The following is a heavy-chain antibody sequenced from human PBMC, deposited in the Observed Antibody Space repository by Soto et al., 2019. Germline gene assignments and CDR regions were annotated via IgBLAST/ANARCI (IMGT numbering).Heavy chain of an antibody. D-gene: IGHD3-10*01. V-gene: IGHV1-69*01. CDR3: ARDPLSGSYENYYSGMDV. J-gene: IGHJ6*02. CDR1: GGTFSSYA. Sequence: QVQLVQSGAEVKKPGSSVKVSCKASGGTFSSYAISWVRQAPGQGLEWMGGIIPIFGTANYAQKFQGRVTMTADESTSTAYIELSSLRSEDTAVYYCARDPLSGSYENYYSGMDVWGQGTTVTVSS. CDR2: IIPIFGTA.